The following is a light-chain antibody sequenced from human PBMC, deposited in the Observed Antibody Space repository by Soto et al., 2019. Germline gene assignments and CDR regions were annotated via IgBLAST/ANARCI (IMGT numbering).Light chain of an antibody. CDR1: QSISSW. V-gene: IGKV1-5*03. CDR3: QQYNSYSRT. CDR2: KAS. Sequence: DIQMTQSPSTLSASVGDRVTITCRASQSISSWLAWYQQKPGKAPKLLIYKASSLESGVPSRFSGSVSVTEFTLTISSLQPDDFATYYCQQYNSYSRTFGQGTKVEIK. J-gene: IGKJ1*01.